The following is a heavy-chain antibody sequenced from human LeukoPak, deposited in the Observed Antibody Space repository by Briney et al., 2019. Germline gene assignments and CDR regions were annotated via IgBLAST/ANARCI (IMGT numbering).Heavy chain of an antibody. V-gene: IGHV4-4*07. CDR3: ARGPHYYYYMDV. J-gene: IGHJ6*03. CDR1: GGSISSDY. CDR2: IYTSGST. Sequence: SETLSLTCTVSGGSISSDYWSWIRQPAGKGLEWIGRIYTSGSTSYNPSLKSRVTMSVDTSKNQFSLKLSSVTAADTALYYCARGPHYYYYMDVWGKGTTVTISS.